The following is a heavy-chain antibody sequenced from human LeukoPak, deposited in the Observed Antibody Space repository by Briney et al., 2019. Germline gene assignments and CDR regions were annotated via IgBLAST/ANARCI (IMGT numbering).Heavy chain of an antibody. J-gene: IGHJ4*02. V-gene: IGHV3-7*01. CDR3: ARLGGSYDILTGYYNSLYFDY. CDR1: GFTFSDYW. D-gene: IGHD3-9*01. CDR2: INQDGSLK. Sequence: GGSLRLSCAASGFTFSDYWMSWVRQAPGKGLEWVANINQDGSLKYYVDSVKGRFTISRDNSKNTLYLQMNSLRAEDTAVYYCARLGGSYDILTGYYNSLYFDYWGQGTLVTVSS.